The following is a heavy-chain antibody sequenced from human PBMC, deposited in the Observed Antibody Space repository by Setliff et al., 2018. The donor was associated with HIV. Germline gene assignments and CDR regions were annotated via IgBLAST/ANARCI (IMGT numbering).Heavy chain of an antibody. D-gene: IGHD3-22*01. J-gene: IGHJ1*01. CDR1: GVTFNYSF. Sequence: GDSVKVSCKASGVTFNYSFITWVRQAPGQGLEWMGGVVPAIHEATYAQKFQGRVTITADESATTVYMAMSGLTSEDTAIYYCARGADASGYFYREYFQHWGQGTLVTVSS. CDR2: VVPAIHEA. V-gene: IGHV1-69*13. CDR3: ARGADASGYFYREYFQH.